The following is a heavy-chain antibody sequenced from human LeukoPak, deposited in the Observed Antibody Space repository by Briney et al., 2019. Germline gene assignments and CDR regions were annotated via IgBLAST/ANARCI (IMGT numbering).Heavy chain of an antibody. CDR1: GYSFTTHW. Sequence: GESLKIPCKASGYSFTTHWIGWVRPKPGKGLEWMGIIYPDDSDTRYSPSFQGQVNISADQSSNTTYLQWSSLKASGTAIYYCARPRREVAALDYWGQGTLVTVSS. CDR3: ARPRREVAALDY. D-gene: IGHD6-6*01. CDR2: IYPDDSDT. J-gene: IGHJ4*02. V-gene: IGHV5-51*01.